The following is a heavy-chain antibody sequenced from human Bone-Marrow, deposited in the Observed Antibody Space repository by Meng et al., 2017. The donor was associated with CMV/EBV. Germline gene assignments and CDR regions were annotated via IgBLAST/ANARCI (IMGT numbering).Heavy chain of an antibody. CDR3: ARDRDNPAIFGVVGGVRAANDAFDI. V-gene: IGHV1-46*01. J-gene: IGHJ3*02. CDR2: INPSGGST. Sequence: ASVKVSCKASGGTFSSYAISWVRQAPGQGLEWMGIINPSGGSTSYAQKFQGRVTMTRDTSTSTVYMELSSLRSEDTAVYYCARDRDNPAIFGVVGGVRAANDAFDIWGQGTMVTVSS. CDR1: GGTFSSYA. D-gene: IGHD3-3*01.